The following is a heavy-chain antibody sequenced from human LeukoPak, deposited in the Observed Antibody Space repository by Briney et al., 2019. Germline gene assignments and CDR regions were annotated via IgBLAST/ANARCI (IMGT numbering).Heavy chain of an antibody. CDR3: AKDIKGYSGGWYFDY. V-gene: IGHV3-74*01. CDR1: GFTFSSHW. CDR2: INSDGSTT. Sequence: GGSLRLSCAASGFTFSSHWMHWVRQAPGKGLVWVSRINSDGSTTTYADSVKGRFTISRDNSKNSLYLQMNSLRTEDTALYYCAKDIKGYSGGWYFDYWGQGTLVTVSS. J-gene: IGHJ4*02. D-gene: IGHD6-19*01.